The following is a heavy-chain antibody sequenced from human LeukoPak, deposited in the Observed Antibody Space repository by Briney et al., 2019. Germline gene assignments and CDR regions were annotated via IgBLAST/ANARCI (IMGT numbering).Heavy chain of an antibody. J-gene: IGHJ3*02. CDR3: VRHLGQIAGDYGGYDAFDI. Sequence: SETLSLTCTVSGVSITSSNYYWGWIRQPPGKGLEWTGNIYYSGSTNYNPSLKSRVTISVDTSKNQFSLKLSSVTAAETAVYYCVRHLGQIAGDYGGYDAFDIWGQGTMVTVSS. D-gene: IGHD4-23*01. CDR1: GVSITSSNYY. CDR2: IYYSGST. V-gene: IGHV4-39*01.